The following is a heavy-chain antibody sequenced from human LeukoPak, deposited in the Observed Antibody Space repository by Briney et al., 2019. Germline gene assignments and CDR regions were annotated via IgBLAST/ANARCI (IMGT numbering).Heavy chain of an antibody. J-gene: IGHJ4*02. CDR1: GGSISSGSYY. D-gene: IGHD6-19*01. V-gene: IGHV4-61*10. Sequence: PSETLSLTCTVSGGSISSGSYYWSWIRQPAGKGLEWIGYIYYSGSTNYNPSLKSRVTISVDTSKNQFSLKLSSVTAADTAVYYCARPGFDSSGWYDVGYFFDYWGQGTLVTVSS. CDR2: IYYSGST. CDR3: ARPGFDSSGWYDVGYFFDY.